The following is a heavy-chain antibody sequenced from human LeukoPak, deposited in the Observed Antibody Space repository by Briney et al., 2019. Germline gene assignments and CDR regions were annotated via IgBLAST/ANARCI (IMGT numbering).Heavy chain of an antibody. J-gene: IGHJ4*02. V-gene: IGHV3-7*01. D-gene: IGHD6-13*01. CDR2: ITHDGSEI. Sequence: GRSLSLSCAASRFTFSNYWMSWVRQAPGKGREWVVNITHDGSEIYYVDSLKGRFTVYRDNAKNSLYLQMYSLRGEDTAVYYCARINCYSGTWYFDYWGQGTLVPVSS. CDR3: ARINCYSGTWYFDY. CDR1: RFTFSNYW.